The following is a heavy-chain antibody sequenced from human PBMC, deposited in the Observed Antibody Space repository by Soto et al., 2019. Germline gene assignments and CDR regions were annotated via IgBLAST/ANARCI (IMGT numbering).Heavy chain of an antibody. V-gene: IGHV3-23*01. D-gene: IGHD1-7*01. Sequence: PGGSLRLSCATSGLTFSNYAMSWVRQAPGGGLEWVSAMSGSSSTTYYADSVKGRFTISRDRSKNTLYLQMSSLRPEDTALYYCAKNQERELPRVIDFWGQGTLVTVSS. CDR1: GLTFSNYA. CDR2: MSGSSSTT. J-gene: IGHJ4*02. CDR3: AKNQERELPRVIDF.